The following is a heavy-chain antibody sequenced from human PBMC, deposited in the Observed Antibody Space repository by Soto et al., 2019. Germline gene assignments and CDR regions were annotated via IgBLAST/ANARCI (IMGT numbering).Heavy chain of an antibody. CDR3: ARSVEGHFDY. D-gene: IGHD6-19*01. CDR1: GFTFSVYS. V-gene: IGHV3-48*02. Sequence: GSLRLSCVASGFTFSVYSMNWVRQAPGKGLEWFSYITSDTKTIKYADSVKGRFTISRDNAKNSVYLQMNSLRDEDTAVYYCARSVEGHFDYWAQGTVVTVSS. J-gene: IGHJ4*02. CDR2: ITSDTKTI.